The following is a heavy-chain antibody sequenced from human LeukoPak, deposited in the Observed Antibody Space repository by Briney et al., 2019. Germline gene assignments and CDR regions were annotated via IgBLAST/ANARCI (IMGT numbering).Heavy chain of an antibody. V-gene: IGHV3-11*01. CDR3: AREIIGYCSSTSCRIFDY. CDR1: GFTFNDYY. Sequence: GSLRLSCAASGFTFNDYYMSWIRQAPGKGLEWVSYISTSGSNIYYADSVKGRFTISRDNAKKSVYLQMNSLRAEDTAVYYCAREIIGYCSSTSCRIFDYWGQGTLVTVSS. CDR2: ISTSGSNI. D-gene: IGHD2-2*03. J-gene: IGHJ4*02.